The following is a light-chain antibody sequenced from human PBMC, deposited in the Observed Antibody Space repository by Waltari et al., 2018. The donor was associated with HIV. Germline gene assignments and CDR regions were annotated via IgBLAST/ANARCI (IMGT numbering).Light chain of an antibody. J-gene: IGLJ3*02. CDR3: MIWHSSAWV. V-gene: IGLV5-45*02. CDR2: DKSDSVK. Sequence: QAVLTQPSSLSASPGASASLTCTLRSGINVDTYRIYWYQQKPGSPPQYLLHDKSDSVKQQVSGVPSRFSGSKDASANAGTFLISGLRSEDEADYYCMIWHSSAWVFGGGTKLTVL. CDR1: SGINVDTYR.